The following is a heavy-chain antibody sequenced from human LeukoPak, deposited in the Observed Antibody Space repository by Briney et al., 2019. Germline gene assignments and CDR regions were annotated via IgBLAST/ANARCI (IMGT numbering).Heavy chain of an antibody. CDR2: ISGYNGNT. D-gene: IGHD1-26*01. CDR3: ARENEMQRARPFDS. V-gene: IGHV1-18*01. J-gene: IGHJ4*02. Sequence: GASVKVSCKASGDTFISNGISWVRQAPGQGPEWMGWISGYNGNTNFAQKFLGRVTMTTDTSTSTAYMELRRLRSDDTAVYYCARENEMQRARPFDSWGQGTLVIVSS. CDR1: GDTFISNG.